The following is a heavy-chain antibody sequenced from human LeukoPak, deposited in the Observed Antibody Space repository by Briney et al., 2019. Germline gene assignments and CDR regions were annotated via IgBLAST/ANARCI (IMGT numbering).Heavy chain of an antibody. Sequence: PGGSLRLSCAASGFTFSSHSMNWVRQAPGKGLEWISYISSSSTIIHYADSVKGRFTISRDDAKNSLYLQMNSLRAEDTAIYYCAKAWRAYGDYHTFDIWGQGTMVTVSS. D-gene: IGHD4-17*01. J-gene: IGHJ3*02. CDR1: GFTFSSHS. CDR3: AKAWRAYGDYHTFDI. V-gene: IGHV3-48*01. CDR2: ISSSSTII.